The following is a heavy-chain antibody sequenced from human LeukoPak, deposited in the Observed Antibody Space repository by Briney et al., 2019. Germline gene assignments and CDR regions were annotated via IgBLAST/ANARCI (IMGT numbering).Heavy chain of an antibody. CDR2: IYSGGST. V-gene: IGHV3-53*01. CDR3: ARDRRKGGFDP. Sequence: GGSLRLSCEASGFTLRSDYMSWVRQAPGKGLEWVSVIYSGGSTYYADSVKGRFTISRDNSKNTLYLQMNSLRAEDTAVYYCARDRRKGGFDPWGQGTLVTVSS. D-gene: IGHD1-26*01. CDR1: GFTLRSDY. J-gene: IGHJ5*02.